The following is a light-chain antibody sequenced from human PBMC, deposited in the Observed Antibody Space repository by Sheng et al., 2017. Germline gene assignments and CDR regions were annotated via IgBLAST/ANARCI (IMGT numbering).Light chain of an antibody. Sequence: EIVLTQSPGTLSLSPGERVTLSCRASQSVTDNYLAWYQQRPGQAPWILIYGASSRATGTPXRFSGGGSGTDFTLTISRLEPEDFAVYYCQQYSRSPPTFGPGDQAG. J-gene: IGKJ2*01. CDR1: QSVTDNY. V-gene: IGKV3-20*01. CDR2: GAS. CDR3: QQYSRSPPT.